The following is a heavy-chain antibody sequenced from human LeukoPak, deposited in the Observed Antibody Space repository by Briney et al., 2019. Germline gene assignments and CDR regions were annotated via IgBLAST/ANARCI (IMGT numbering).Heavy chain of an antibody. D-gene: IGHD1-26*01. CDR2: VSAYNGKT. J-gene: IGHJ4*02. Sequence: ASVKVSCKASGYTFTTSYINWVRQAPGQGLEWMGWVSAYNGKTSYAQRFQGRVTMTTDSSTSTAYMDLASLRSDDTAVYYCARGGTFYPFIDYWGQGTLVTVSS. CDR3: ARGGTFYPFIDY. V-gene: IGHV1-18*01. CDR1: GYTFTTSY.